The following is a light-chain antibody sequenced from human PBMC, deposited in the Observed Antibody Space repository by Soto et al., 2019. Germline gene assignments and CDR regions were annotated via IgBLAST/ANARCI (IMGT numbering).Light chain of an antibody. CDR1: SSYVGFYNY. J-gene: IGLJ1*01. CDR3: SSYTTRSTRV. V-gene: IGLV2-14*01. Sequence: QSALTQPASVSGSPGQSIAISCTGSSSYVGFYNYVSWYQQHPGEVPKLIIFEVSNRPSGVSNRFSGSKSGNTASLTISGLQDEDEAAYYCSSYTTRSTRVFGTGTKLTVL. CDR2: EVS.